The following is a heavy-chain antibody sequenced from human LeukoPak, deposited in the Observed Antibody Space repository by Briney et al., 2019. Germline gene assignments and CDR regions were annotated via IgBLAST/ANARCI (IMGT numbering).Heavy chain of an antibody. D-gene: IGHD4-23*01. J-gene: IGHJ6*03. CDR3: ASGGNVRYYYYYMDV. V-gene: IGHV4-39*01. CDR2: IYYSGST. Sequence: PSETLSLTSTVSGGSISSSSYYWGWIRQPPGKGLEWIGSIYYSGSTYYNPSLKSRVTISVDTSKNQFSLKLSSVTAADTAVYYCASGGNVRYYYYYMDVWGKGTTVTVSS. CDR1: GGSISSSSYY.